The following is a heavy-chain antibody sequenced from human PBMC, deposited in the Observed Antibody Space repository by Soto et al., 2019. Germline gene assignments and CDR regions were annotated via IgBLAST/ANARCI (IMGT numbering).Heavy chain of an antibody. V-gene: IGHV3-23*01. CDR3: AKDITMIVAYDAFGI. CDR2: ISGSGGSA. D-gene: IGHD3-22*01. Sequence: GGSLRLSCAASGFTFSSYAMSWVRQAPGKGLEWVSAISGSGGSAYYADSVKGRFTISRDNSKNTLYLQMNSLRAEDTAVYYCAKDITMIVAYDAFGIWGQGTMVTVSS. J-gene: IGHJ3*02. CDR1: GFTFSSYA.